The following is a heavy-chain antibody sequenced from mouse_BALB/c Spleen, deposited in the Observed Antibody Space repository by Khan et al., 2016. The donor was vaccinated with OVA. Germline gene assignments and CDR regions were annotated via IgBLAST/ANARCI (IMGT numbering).Heavy chain of an antibody. J-gene: IGHJ2*01. V-gene: IGHV1-77*01. CDR3: ARGDGYYVYFDY. CDR2: IYPGNDNA. CDR1: GYTFTYYV. D-gene: IGHD2-3*01. Sequence: QVQLKQSGPELVKPGASVKMSCKASGYTFTYYVITWVKQRTGQGLEWIGEIYPGNDNAYYNERFKGKATLTADKSSNTTHMQLSSLTSEDSAVYFCARGDGYYVYFDYWGQGTTLTVSS.